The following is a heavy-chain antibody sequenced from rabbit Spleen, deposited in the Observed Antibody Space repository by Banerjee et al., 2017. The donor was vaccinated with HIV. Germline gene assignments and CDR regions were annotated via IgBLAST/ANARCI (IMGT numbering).Heavy chain of an antibody. V-gene: IGHV1S45*01. CDR3: ARDLVAVIGWNFNL. J-gene: IGHJ4*01. CDR1: GFSFSSSDY. D-gene: IGHD1-1*01. Sequence: QQQLEESGGGLVQPEGSLTLTCTASGFSFSSSDYICWVRQAPGKGLEWIACIYAGSSDSTYYASWAKGRFIMSRTSSTTVTLQMTSLTAADTATYFCARDLVAVIGWNFNLWGQGTLVTVS. CDR2: IYAGSSDST.